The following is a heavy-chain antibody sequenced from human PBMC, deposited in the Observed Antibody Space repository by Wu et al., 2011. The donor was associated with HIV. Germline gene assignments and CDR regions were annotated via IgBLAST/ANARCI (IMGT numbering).Heavy chain of an antibody. CDR3: ARSGEQLAHLDF. CDR1: GYLFTGYH. V-gene: IGHV1-2*02. CDR2: IHPNRGVT. D-gene: IGHD1-1*01. Sequence: QVQLVQSGAEVKKPGASVTVSCKTSGYLFTGYHIHWVRQAPGQRFEWMGWIHPNRGVTNYAQKFQGRVTLTREPSKSILYLGLNGLTPDDTAIYFCARSGEQLAHLDFWGQGSLITVSA. J-gene: IGHJ4*02.